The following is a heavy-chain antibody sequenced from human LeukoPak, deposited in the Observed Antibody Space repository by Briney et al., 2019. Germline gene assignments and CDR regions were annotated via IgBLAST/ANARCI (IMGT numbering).Heavy chain of an antibody. CDR3: ASGSYRYLAFDI. J-gene: IGHJ3*02. Sequence: GGSLRLSCAASGFTFSNYEFNWVRQAPGKGLEWVSDISSGGSTIKYADSVKGRFTISRDNAKNSLYLQMNSLRAEDTAVYYCASGSYRYLAFDIWGQGTMVTVSA. CDR2: ISSGGSTI. D-gene: IGHD3-16*02. V-gene: IGHV3-48*03. CDR1: GFTFSNYE.